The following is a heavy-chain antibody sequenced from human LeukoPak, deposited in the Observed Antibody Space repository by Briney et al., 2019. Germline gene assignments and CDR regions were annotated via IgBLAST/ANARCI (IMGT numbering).Heavy chain of an antibody. D-gene: IGHD6-13*01. V-gene: IGHV3-64*01. Sequence: PGGSLRLSCAASGFTFSSYAMHWVRQAPGKGLEYVSAINSNGGSTYYGNSMKGRFTISRDNSKNTLYLQMGSLRAEDMAIYYCARGMGAYSISWIDYWGRGTLVTVSS. CDR3: ARGMGAYSISWIDY. CDR1: GFTFSSYA. J-gene: IGHJ4*02. CDR2: INSNGGST.